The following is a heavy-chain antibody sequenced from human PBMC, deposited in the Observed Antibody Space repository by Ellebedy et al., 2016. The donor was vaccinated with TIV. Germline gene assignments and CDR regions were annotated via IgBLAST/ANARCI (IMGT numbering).Heavy chain of an antibody. CDR2: IFSAADGGET. J-gene: IGHJ4*02. CDR3: ARDAAGNGGKLDY. D-gene: IGHD4-23*01. Sequence: GESLKISCAASGFTVTTNYMNWVRQAPGKGLEWDSVIFSAADGGETHYADSVKGRFTISSDSSKNTLCLQMNSLRAEDTAVYYCARDAAGNGGKLDYWGQGDLVTVSS. V-gene: IGHV3-53*01. CDR1: GFTVTTNY.